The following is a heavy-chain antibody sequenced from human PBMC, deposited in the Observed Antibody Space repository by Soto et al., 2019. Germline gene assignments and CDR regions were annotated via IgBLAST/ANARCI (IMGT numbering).Heavy chain of an antibody. J-gene: IGHJ6*03. CDR1: GFTFDDYA. D-gene: IGHD2-2*01. Sequence: EVQLVESGGGLVQPGRSLRLSCAASGFTFDDYAMHWVRQAPGKGLEWVSGISWNSGSIGYADSVKGRFTISRDNAKNSLYLQMNSLRAEDTALYYCAKDSGVVPAASSNMDVWGKGTTVTVSS. V-gene: IGHV3-9*01. CDR3: AKDSGVVPAASSNMDV. CDR2: ISWNSGSI.